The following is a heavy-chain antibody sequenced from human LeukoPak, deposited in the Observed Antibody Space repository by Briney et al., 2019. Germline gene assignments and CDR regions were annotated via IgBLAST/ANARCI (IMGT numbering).Heavy chain of an antibody. V-gene: IGHV4-31*01. CDR2: IYYSGST. Sequence: SQTLSLTCTVSGGSISSGGYYWSWIRKHPGKGLEWIGYIYYSGSTYYHPSLQSHVTLTVDKSKNQCSLKLSSVTAADTAVYYCARVNPGPMFGFGGGFVYWVQGTLVTVSS. CDR1: GGSISSGGYY. CDR3: ARVNPGPMFGFGGGFVY. J-gene: IGHJ4*02. D-gene: IGHD3-16*01.